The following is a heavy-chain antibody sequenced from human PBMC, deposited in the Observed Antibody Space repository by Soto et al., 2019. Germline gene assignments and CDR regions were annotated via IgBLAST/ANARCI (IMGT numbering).Heavy chain of an antibody. D-gene: IGHD2-8*01. CDR3: AKASHCNKGRCSLGLIGDRAFDI. Sequence: GSLRLSCEASGLTFSAYGMHWVRQAPGKGLEWVATISYDGSKKYFGDSVKGRFTISRDNSKSTLYLEMNSLRTEDTAVYYCAKASHCNKGRCSLGLIGDRAFDIWGQGTMVTVSS. V-gene: IGHV3-30*18. J-gene: IGHJ3*02. CDR1: GLTFSAYG. CDR2: ISYDGSKK.